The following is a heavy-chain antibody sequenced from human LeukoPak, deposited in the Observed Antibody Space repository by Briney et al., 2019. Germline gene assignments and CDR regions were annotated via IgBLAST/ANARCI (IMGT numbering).Heavy chain of an antibody. CDR3: VTMVRGGVFDY. J-gene: IGHJ4*02. CDR2: IYYSGST. CDR1: GASISSIDYY. Sequence: SETLSLTCTVSGASISSIDYYWSWIRQPPGKGLEWIGYIYYSGSTSYNPSLKSRVTIAVDKSKNQFSLKLSSVTAADSAVYYCVTMVRGGVFDYWGPGALVTVSS. V-gene: IGHV4-30-4*01. D-gene: IGHD3-10*01.